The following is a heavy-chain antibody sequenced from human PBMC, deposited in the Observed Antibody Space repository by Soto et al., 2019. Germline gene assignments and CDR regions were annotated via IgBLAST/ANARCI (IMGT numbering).Heavy chain of an antibody. Sequence: GASVKVSCKASGFTFTSYGISWVRQAPGQGLEWMGWISAYNGNTNYAQKLQGRVTMTTDTSTSTAYMELRSLRSDDTAVYYCARGDIVVVVAAFDYWGQGTLVTVSS. CDR3: ARGDIVVVVAAFDY. CDR1: GFTFTSYG. CDR2: ISAYNGNT. D-gene: IGHD2-15*01. J-gene: IGHJ4*02. V-gene: IGHV1-18*01.